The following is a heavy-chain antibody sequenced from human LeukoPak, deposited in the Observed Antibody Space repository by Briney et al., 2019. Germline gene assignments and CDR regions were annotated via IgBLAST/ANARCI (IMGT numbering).Heavy chain of an antibody. V-gene: IGHV4-39*01. CDR2: IYYSGST. Sequence: SETLSLTCTVSGGSISSSSYYWGWIRQPPGKGLEWIGSIYYSGSTYYNPSLKSRVTISVDTSKNQFSLKLSSVTAADTAVYYCARRGPRDDLFDYWGQGTLVTVSS. CDR3: ARRGPRDDLFDY. J-gene: IGHJ4*02. CDR1: GGSISSSSYY.